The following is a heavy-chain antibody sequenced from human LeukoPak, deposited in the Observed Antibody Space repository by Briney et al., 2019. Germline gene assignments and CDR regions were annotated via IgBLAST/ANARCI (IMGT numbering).Heavy chain of an antibody. CDR2: TYYRSKWYY. J-gene: IGHJ4*02. D-gene: IGHD2-2*02. V-gene: IGHV6-1*01. CDR3: ARDEGATGWYTFDY. CDR1: GDSVSNNNGA. Sequence: SQTLSLTCDISGDSVSNNNGAWNWIRQSPSRGLEWVGRTYYRSKWYYDYATSLQGRISISQDTSRNQFSLHLSSVTPEDTAIYYCARDEGATGWYTFDYWGQGILVTVSS.